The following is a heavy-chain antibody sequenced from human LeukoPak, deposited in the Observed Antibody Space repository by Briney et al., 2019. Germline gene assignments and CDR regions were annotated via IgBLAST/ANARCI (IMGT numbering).Heavy chain of an antibody. D-gene: IGHD2-8*01. CDR1: VDSVSINSAA. CDR3: ARGSLIGLFDY. V-gene: IGHV6-1*01. CDR2: TYYSCKWYN. J-gene: IGHJ4*02. Sequence: SHTLSLTRAFSVDSVSINSAAWSWIRQSPSRGLEWLGRTYYSCKWYNDYEGSVKSGITINPDTSKKQCSLQLNSVAPEYTAVYYCARGSLIGLFDYWGQGTLVTVSS.